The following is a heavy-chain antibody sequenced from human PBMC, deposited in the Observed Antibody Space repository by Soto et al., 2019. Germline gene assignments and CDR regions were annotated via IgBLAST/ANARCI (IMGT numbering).Heavy chain of an antibody. Sequence: HPGGSLRLSCAVSGFPFTNYGMHWVRQAPGKGLEWVGRIRSKANSYATAYAASVKGRFTISRDDSKNTAYLQMNSLKTEDTAVYYCTRPQYSSSFWKDYYMDVWGKGTTVTVSS. J-gene: IGHJ6*03. CDR3: TRPQYSSSFWKDYYMDV. CDR2: IRSKANSYAT. CDR1: GFPFTNYG. D-gene: IGHD6-6*01. V-gene: IGHV3-73*01.